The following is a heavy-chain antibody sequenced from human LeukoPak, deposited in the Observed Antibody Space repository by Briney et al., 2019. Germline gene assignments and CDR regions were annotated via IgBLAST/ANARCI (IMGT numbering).Heavy chain of an antibody. J-gene: IGHJ6*02. Sequence: GGSLRLSCAASGFTFSSYDMHWVRQATGKGLEWVSATGTAGDTYYPGSVKGRFTISRENAKSSLYLQMNSLRAGDTAVYYCARSRCTMVRGVLHGMDVWGQGTTVTVSS. D-gene: IGHD3-10*01. CDR3: ARSRCTMVRGVLHGMDV. CDR2: TGTAGDT. V-gene: IGHV3-13*01. CDR1: GFTFSSYD.